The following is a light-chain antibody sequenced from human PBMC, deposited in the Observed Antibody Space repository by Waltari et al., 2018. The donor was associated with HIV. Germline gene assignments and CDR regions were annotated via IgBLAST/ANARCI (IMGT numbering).Light chain of an antibody. V-gene: IGLV2-23*02. CDR2: EVS. CDR3: CSYAGSSTFVV. Sequence: QSALTQPASVSGSPGQSITISCTGTSSDGGSYNLVSWYQQHPGKAPKLMIYEVSKRPSGVFNRFSGSQSGNTASLTISGLQAEDEADYYCCSYAGSSTFVVFGGGTKLTVL. J-gene: IGLJ2*01. CDR1: SSDGGSYNL.